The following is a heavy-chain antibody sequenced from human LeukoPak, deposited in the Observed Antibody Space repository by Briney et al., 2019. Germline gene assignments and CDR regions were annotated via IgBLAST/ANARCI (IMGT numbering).Heavy chain of an antibody. Sequence: TGGSLRLSCAASGFTFSSYGMHWVRQAPGKGLEWVAFIRYDGSNKYYADSVKGRFTISRDNSKNTLYLQMNSLRAEDTAVYYCAHSSGWYEPFDYWGQGTLVTVSS. V-gene: IGHV3-30*02. D-gene: IGHD6-19*01. CDR2: IRYDGSNK. J-gene: IGHJ4*02. CDR3: AHSSGWYEPFDY. CDR1: GFTFSSYG.